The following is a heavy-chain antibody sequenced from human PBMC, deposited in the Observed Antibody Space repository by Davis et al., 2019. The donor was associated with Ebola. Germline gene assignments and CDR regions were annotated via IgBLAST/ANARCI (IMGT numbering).Heavy chain of an antibody. CDR2: IYYSGST. CDR3: ASPRGTADYGGAFDI. V-gene: IGHV4-59*08. CDR1: GGSISTYY. J-gene: IGHJ3*02. Sequence: SETLSLTCTVSGGSISTYYWSWIRQPPGKGLEWIGYIYYSGSTNYNPSLKSRVTISVDTSKNQFSLKLSSVTAADTAVYYCASPRGTADYGGAFDIWGQGTMVTVSS. D-gene: IGHD3-16*01.